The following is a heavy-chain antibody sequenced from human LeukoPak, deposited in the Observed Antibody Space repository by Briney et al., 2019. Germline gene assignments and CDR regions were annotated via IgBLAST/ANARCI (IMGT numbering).Heavy chain of an antibody. V-gene: IGHV4-39*07. CDR1: GGSISSSSYY. Sequence: PSETLSLTCTVSGGSISSSSYYWGWIRQPPGKGLEWIGSIYYSGSTYYNPSLKSRVTISVDTSKNQFSLKLSSVTAADTAVYYCARVGYSKVGYYFDYWGQGTLVTVSS. D-gene: IGHD1-26*01. J-gene: IGHJ4*02. CDR3: ARVGYSKVGYYFDY. CDR2: IYYSGST.